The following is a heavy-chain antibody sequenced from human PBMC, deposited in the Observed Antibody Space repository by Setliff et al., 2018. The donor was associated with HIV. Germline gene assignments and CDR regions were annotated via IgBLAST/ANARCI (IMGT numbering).Heavy chain of an antibody. CDR1: GLPFYNYW. D-gene: IGHD1-26*01. V-gene: IGHV3-7*03. CDR2: IKQDGSDM. J-gene: IGHJ4*02. Sequence: GGSLRLSCVASGLPFYNYWMTWLRRAPGRGLEWVANIKQDGSDMHYIESVKGRFTIFRDNAKNSLYLQMNSLRAEDMAFYYCAKAKWELSDSPFFDYWGQGTLVTVSS. CDR3: AKAKWELSDSPFFDY.